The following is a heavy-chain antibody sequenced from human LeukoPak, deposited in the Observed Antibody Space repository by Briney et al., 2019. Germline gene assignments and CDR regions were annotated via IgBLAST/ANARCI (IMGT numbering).Heavy chain of an antibody. V-gene: IGHV4-39*07. CDR3: ARISDSLIDY. D-gene: IGHD2-21*01. CDR1: GGSISSSSYY. J-gene: IGHJ4*02. CDR2: IYYSGST. Sequence: SETLSLTCTVSGGSISSSSYYWGWIRQPPGKGLEWIGSIYYSGSTYYNPSLKSRVTISVDTSKNQFSLKLSSETAADTAVYYCARISDSLIDYWGQGTLVTVSS.